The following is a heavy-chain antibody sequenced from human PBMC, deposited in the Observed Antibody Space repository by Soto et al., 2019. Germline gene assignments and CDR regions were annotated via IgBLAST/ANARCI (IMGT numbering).Heavy chain of an antibody. Sequence: GGSLRLSCAASGFTFSSYSMNWVRQAPGKGLEWVSYISSSSSTIYYADSVKGRFTISRDNAKNSLYLQMNSLRDEDTAVYYCARDNEPRANDYGDYGADAFDIWGQGTMVTVSS. CDR3: ARDNEPRANDYGDYGADAFDI. D-gene: IGHD4-17*01. CDR1: GFTFSSYS. J-gene: IGHJ3*02. V-gene: IGHV3-48*02. CDR2: ISSSSSTI.